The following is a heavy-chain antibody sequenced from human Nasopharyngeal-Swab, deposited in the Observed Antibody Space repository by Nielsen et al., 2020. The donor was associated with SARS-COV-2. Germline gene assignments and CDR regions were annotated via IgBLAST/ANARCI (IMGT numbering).Heavy chain of an antibody. D-gene: IGHD1-14*01. CDR3: GGGMGRSLGNLY. CDR2: IYTGGTT. J-gene: IGHJ4*02. Sequence: WIRQPPGKGLEWVSVIYTGGTTYYADSVKGRFTISRDNSKNTLYPQMNSLRAEDTAVYYCGGGMGRSLGNLYWGQGTLVTVSS. V-gene: IGHV3-53*01.